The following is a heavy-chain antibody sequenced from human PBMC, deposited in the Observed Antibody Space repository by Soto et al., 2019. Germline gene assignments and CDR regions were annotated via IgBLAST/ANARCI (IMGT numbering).Heavy chain of an antibody. CDR1: GGSISSGGYY. D-gene: IGHD2-15*01. CDR2: IYYSGST. V-gene: IGHV4-31*03. Sequence: QVQLQESGPGLVKPSQTLSLTCTVSGGSISSGGYYWSWIRQHPGKGLEWIGYIYYSGSTYYNPSLKSRVTISVDTSKNQFSLKLSSVTAADTAVYYCARAKGRYCSGGSCSNIRKYYFDYWGQGTLVTVSS. CDR3: ARAKGRYCSGGSCSNIRKYYFDY. J-gene: IGHJ4*02.